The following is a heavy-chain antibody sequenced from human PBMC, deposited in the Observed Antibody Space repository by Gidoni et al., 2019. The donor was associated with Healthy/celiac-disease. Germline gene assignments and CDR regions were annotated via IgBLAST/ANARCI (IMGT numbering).Heavy chain of an antibody. CDR2: IIPLFGPA. D-gene: IGHD2-2*01. CDR3: ARDGRQYCSSTSCSRGFDP. V-gene: IGHV1-69*01. Sequence: QVQPVQTGAEVKKPGFSVQVSCKASGGPFSSHAISWVRQAPGQGLEWIGGIIPLFGPANYAQNFQGRVTITADESTSTAYMELSSLRSEDTAVYYCARDGRQYCSSTSCSRGFDPWGQGTLVTVSS. J-gene: IGHJ5*02. CDR1: GGPFSSHA.